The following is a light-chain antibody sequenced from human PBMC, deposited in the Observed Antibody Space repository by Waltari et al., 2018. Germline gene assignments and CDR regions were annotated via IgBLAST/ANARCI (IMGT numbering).Light chain of an antibody. CDR2: DVR. Sequence: QSALTQPASVSGSPGQSITISCTGTSSDIGGYNYVSWYQRVPGKAPKLMIYDVRNRPSGVSSRFSGSKAGNTASLTISGLQAEDEADYFCSSYMDSSTLELFGGGTSLTVL. CDR3: SSYMDSSTLEL. CDR1: SSDIGGYNY. V-gene: IGLV2-14*03. J-gene: IGLJ2*01.